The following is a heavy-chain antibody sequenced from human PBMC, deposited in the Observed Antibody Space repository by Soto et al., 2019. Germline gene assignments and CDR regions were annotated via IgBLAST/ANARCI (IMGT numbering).Heavy chain of an antibody. D-gene: IGHD3-22*01. CDR1: GGTFSSYA. J-gene: IGHJ4*02. V-gene: IGHV1-18*01. CDR2: INPSDGNR. Sequence: ASVKVSCKASGGTFSSYAISWVRQAPGQGLEWKGWINPSDGNRNFAQKFEDRVTMTTATSTNTVFLELRSLKSDDTAIYYCARDRLRGYDSSGFYSWGQGTMVTVSS. CDR3: ARDRLRGYDSSGFYS.